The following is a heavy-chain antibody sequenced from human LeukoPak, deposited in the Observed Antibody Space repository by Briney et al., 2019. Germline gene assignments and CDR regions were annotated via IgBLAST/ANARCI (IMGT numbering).Heavy chain of an antibody. J-gene: IGHJ6*03. Sequence: ASVKVSCKVSGYTFTGFFIHWVRQAPGKRLEWMGGFNAANGKTKYSQTFQDRVTITRDTSASTVYMELSSLRSGDMAVYYCARARYETRIWPKSRYDYYHYMDVWGKGTTVTVSS. CDR3: ARARYETRIWPKSRYDYYHYMDV. CDR2: FNAANGKT. CDR1: GYTFTGFF. V-gene: IGHV1-3*03. D-gene: IGHD2-15*01.